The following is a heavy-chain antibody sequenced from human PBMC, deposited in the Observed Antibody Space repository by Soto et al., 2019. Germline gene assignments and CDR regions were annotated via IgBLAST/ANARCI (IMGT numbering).Heavy chain of an antibody. CDR1: GGSISSGGYY. V-gene: IGHV4-30-4*08. D-gene: IGHD4-17*01. CDR2: IYYSGNT. Sequence: SETLSLTCTVSGGSISSGGYYWSWIRQHPGKGLEWIGYIYYSGNTYYNPSLKSRVTISLDTSKNQFSLKVTSMTAADTAVYFCARARGGDSGDYASLFDRWGQGNLVTVSS. J-gene: IGHJ5*02. CDR3: ARARGGDSGDYASLFDR.